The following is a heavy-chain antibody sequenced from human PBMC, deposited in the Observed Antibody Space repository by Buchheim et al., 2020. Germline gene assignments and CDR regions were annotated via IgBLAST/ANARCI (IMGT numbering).Heavy chain of an antibody. CDR1: GFTFRNYA. D-gene: IGHD3-3*01. CDR2: IGGSDDST. Sequence: EVQVLESGGGLVQSGGSLRLSCATSGFTFRNYAMHWVRRAPGKGLEWVSGIGGSDDSTFYAESVKGRFTISSDNYKNTVFLQMDSLRVDDTAVYYCAKGDAYDFWTGYSYYFDYWGQG. CDR3: AKGDAYDFWTGYSYYFDY. J-gene: IGHJ4*02. V-gene: IGHV3-23*01.